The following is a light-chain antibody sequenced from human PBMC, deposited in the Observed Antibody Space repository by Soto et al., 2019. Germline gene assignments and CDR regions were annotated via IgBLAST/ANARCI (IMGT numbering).Light chain of an antibody. CDR3: SSYTSSSTRV. J-gene: IGLJ1*01. CDR1: SSDIGGYNY. V-gene: IGLV2-14*01. CDR2: YVN. Sequence: QSVLTQPASVSGSPGQSITISCTGTSSDIGGYNYVSWYQQHPGKAPKLMIYYVNNRPSGVSNRFSGSKSGNTASLTISGLQAEDEADYYCSSYTSSSTRVFGTGTKVTVL.